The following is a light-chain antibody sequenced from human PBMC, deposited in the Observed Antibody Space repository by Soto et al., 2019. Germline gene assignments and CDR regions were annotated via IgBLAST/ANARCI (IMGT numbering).Light chain of an antibody. CDR3: LQDYNYPRT. Sequence: AIQMTQSPSSLSSSVGDRVTITCRASQGVRNDLGWYQQKPGKAPILLIYATSNLASGVPSRFSGSGSGTDFTLTISSLEPEDFATYYCLQDYNYPRTFGQGTRVEVK. CDR1: QGVRND. V-gene: IGKV1-6*01. J-gene: IGKJ1*01. CDR2: ATS.